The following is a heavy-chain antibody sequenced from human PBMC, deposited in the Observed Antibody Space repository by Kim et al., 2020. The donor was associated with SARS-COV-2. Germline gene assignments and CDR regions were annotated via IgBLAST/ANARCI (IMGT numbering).Heavy chain of an antibody. CDR3: ARDPAITMIVVVTEFDY. D-gene: IGHD3-22*01. J-gene: IGHJ4*02. CDR1: GYTFTSYG. V-gene: IGHV1-18*01. Sequence: ASVKVSCKASGYTFTSYGISWVRQAPGQGLEWMGWISAYNGNTNYAQKLQGRVTMTTDTSTSTAYMELRSLRSDDTAVYYCARDPAITMIVVVTEFDYWGQGTLVTVSS. CDR2: ISAYNGNT.